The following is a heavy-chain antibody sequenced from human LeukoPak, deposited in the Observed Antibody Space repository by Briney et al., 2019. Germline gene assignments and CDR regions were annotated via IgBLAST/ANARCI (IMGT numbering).Heavy chain of an antibody. D-gene: IGHD3-10*01. CDR1: GGSISSYY. CDR2: IYYSGST. J-gene: IGHJ4*01. Sequence: SETLSLTCTVSGGSISSYYWSWIRQPPGKGLEWIGYIYYSGSTNYNPSLKSRVTISVDTSKNQFSLKLSSVTAADTAVYYCAKHGYHGPGDFDYWGQGTLVTGSS. CDR3: AKHGYHGPGDFDY. V-gene: IGHV4-59*08.